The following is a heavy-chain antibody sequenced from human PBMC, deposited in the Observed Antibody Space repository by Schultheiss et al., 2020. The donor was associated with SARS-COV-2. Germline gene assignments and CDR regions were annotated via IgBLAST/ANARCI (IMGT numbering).Heavy chain of an antibody. CDR1: GGSISSGDYY. V-gene: IGHV4-30-4*01. J-gene: IGHJ6*02. Sequence: SQTLSLTCTVSGGSISSGDYYWSWIRQPPGKGLEWIGYIYYSGSTYYNPSLKSRVTISVDTSKNQFSLKLSSVTAADTAVYYCARDQVLRYFDWSLDYYYYGMDVWGQGTTVTVSS. CDR3: ARDQVLRYFDWSLDYYYYGMDV. D-gene: IGHD3-9*01. CDR2: IYYSGST.